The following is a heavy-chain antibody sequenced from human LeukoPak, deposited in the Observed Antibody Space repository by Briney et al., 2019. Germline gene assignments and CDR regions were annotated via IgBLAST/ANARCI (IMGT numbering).Heavy chain of an antibody. CDR2: ISGSSTTM. Sequence: GGSLRLSCAASGFTFSSYGMNWVRQAPGKGLEWVSYISGSSTTMFYADSVKGRFTISRGNAKNSLYLQMNSLTDEDTAAYYCARDRARFFDYWGQGTLVTVSS. D-gene: IGHD3-10*01. CDR1: GFTFSSYG. J-gene: IGHJ4*02. CDR3: ARDRARFFDY. V-gene: IGHV3-48*02.